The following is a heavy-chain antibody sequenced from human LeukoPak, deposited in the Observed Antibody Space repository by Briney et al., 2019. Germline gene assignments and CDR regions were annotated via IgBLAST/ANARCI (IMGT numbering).Heavy chain of an antibody. V-gene: IGHV3-64D*06. CDR1: GFTFSTYA. Sequence: GSLSLSCSASGFTFSTYAMHWVRQAPGKGLEYVSSISSSGDNTYYADSVKGRFTISRDNSKNTLYLQMSSLRAEDTAMYYCVKVISQYQLRDGFDIWGQGTIVTVSS. D-gene: IGHD2-2*01. J-gene: IGHJ3*02. CDR3: VKVISQYQLRDGFDI. CDR2: ISSSGDNT.